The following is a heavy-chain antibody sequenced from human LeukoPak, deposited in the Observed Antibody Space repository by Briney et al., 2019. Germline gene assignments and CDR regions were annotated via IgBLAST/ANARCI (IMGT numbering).Heavy chain of an antibody. J-gene: IGHJ5*02. V-gene: IGHV3-21*01. CDR1: GFTFSSYS. CDR2: ISSSSSYI. CDR3: ARGREISMVRGEDWFDP. D-gene: IGHD3-10*01. Sequence: GGSLRLSCAASGFTFSSYSMNWVRQAPGKGLEWVSSISSSSSYIYYADSVKGRFTISRDNAKNSLYLQRNSLRAEDTAVYYCARGREISMVRGEDWFDPWGQGTLVTVSS.